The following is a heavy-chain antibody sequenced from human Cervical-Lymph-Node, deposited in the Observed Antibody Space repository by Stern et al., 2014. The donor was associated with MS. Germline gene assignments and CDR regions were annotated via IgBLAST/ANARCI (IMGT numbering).Heavy chain of an antibody. J-gene: IGHJ6*02. V-gene: IGHV3-74*02. Sequence: QLVQSGGGLVQPGGSLTLSCAASGFTFSTYWMHWVRQVPGKGLVWVSRINSEGSSTSYADSVKGRFTISRDNAKNTMYLQMNSLRAEDTAVYYCARGGDTISDYYYYGMDVWGQGTTVTVSS. CDR3: ARGGDTISDYYYYGMDV. D-gene: IGHD5-24*01. CDR2: INSEGSST. CDR1: GFTFSTYW.